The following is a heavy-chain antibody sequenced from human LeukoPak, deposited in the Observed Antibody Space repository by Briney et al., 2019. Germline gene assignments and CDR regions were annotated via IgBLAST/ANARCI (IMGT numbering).Heavy chain of an antibody. J-gene: IGHJ4*02. CDR2: IYYTGTT. CDR3: ARTEPSGTTSH. D-gene: IGHD1-1*01. V-gene: IGHV4-39*07. Sequence: SETLSLTCTVSGDSISTSIYYWGWIRQPPGKGLEWIGRIYYTGTTSYNPSLKSRVTISIDTSKNQFSLSLRSMTAADTAVYYCARTEPSGTTSHWGQGTLVTVSS. CDR1: GDSISTSIYY.